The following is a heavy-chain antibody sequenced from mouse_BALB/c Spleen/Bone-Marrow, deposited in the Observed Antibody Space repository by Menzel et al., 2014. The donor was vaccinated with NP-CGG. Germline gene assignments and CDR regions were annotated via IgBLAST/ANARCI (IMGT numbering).Heavy chain of an antibody. J-gene: IGHJ3*01. Sequence: QVQLQQSGAELVRPGASVKISCKASGYAFSTYWMTWVKQRPGQGLEWIGQIYPGDGDTKYNGKFKGKATLTADKSYSTAYMQLSSLTSEDSAVYFCAKVTTGFAYWGQGTLVTVSA. D-gene: IGHD2-2*01. CDR3: AKVTTGFAY. CDR1: GYAFSTYW. V-gene: IGHV1-80*01. CDR2: IYPGDGDT.